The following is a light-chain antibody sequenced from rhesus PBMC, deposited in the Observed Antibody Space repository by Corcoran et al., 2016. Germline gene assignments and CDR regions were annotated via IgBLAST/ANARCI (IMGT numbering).Light chain of an antibody. CDR2: KAS. CDR1: QGISSR. V-gene: IGKV1-22*01. J-gene: IGKJ1*01. Sequence: DIQMTQSPSSLSATVGDTVTITCRASQGISSRLAWYQQKPGKAPQVLLYKASNLESGVPLRFSGSGSWTDFTLPLRSLRCEDFATYSVHPCSSRPVTFGRGTKVEVK. CDR3: HPCSSRPVT.